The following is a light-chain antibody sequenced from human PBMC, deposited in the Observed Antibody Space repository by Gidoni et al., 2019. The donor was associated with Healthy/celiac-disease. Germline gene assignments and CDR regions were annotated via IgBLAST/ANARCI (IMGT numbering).Light chain of an antibody. CDR3: QSADSSGGVI. Sequence: SYELTQPPPVSLSPGQTARITCSGDAFPKQYAYWYQQKPGQAPVLVIYKDSERPSGIPERFSGSSSGTIVTLTISGVQAEDEADYYCQSADSSGGVIFGGGTKLTVL. J-gene: IGLJ2*01. CDR2: KDS. V-gene: IGLV3-25*02. CDR1: AFPKQY.